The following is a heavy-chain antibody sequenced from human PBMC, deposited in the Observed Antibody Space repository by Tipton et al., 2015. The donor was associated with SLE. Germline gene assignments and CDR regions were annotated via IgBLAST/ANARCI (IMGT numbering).Heavy chain of an antibody. J-gene: IGHJ2*01. V-gene: IGHV4-30-2*01. D-gene: IGHD1-26*01. Sequence: TLSLTCAVSGGSISSGGYSWSWIRQPPGKGLERIGYIYHSGSTYYNPSLKSRVTISVDTSKNQFSLKLSSVTAADTAVYYCARDRHPLSGSYDWYFDLWGRGTLVTVSS. CDR3: ARDRHPLSGSYDWYFDL. CDR1: GGSISSGGYS. CDR2: IYHSGST.